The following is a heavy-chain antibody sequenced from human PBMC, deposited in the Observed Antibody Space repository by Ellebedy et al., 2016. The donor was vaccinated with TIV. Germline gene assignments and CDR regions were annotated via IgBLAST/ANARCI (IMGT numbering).Heavy chain of an antibody. CDR1: GFTFRSSW. Sequence: PGGSLRLSCAASGFTFRSSWMSWVRQAPGKGQEWVANIKQDGSKRFYVDSVKGGITISRDNAKNSLYLQMNNLGAEDTAVYYCARDTLVGVTDAYFDYWGQGTLVTVSS. CDR3: ARDTLVGVTDAYFDY. V-gene: IGHV3-7*03. J-gene: IGHJ4*02. CDR2: IKQDGSKR. D-gene: IGHD1-26*01.